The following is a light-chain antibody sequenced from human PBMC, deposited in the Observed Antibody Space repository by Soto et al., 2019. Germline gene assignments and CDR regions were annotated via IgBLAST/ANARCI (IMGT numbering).Light chain of an antibody. V-gene: IGKV1-5*01. Sequence: DIQMTQSPSTLSASVGDRVTITCRASQSISSWLAWYQQKPGKAPKLLIYGASSLESGVPSRFSGSGSGTAFTLAISSLQHDDFATYYCQQYNSYDMWSFGQGTKVELK. J-gene: IGKJ1*01. CDR3: QQYNSYDMWS. CDR2: GAS. CDR1: QSISSW.